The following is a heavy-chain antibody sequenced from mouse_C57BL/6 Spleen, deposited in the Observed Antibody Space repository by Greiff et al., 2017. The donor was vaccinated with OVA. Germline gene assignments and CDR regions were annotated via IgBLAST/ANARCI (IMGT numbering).Heavy chain of an antibody. CDR2: ISYSGST. D-gene: IGHD1-1*01. Sequence: VQLQQSGPGMVKPSQSLSLTCTVTGYSITSGYDWHWIRHFPGNKLEWMGYISYSGSTNYNPSLKSRISITHDTSKNHFFLKLNSVTTEDTATYYCARAPDYYGSSYWFAYWGQGTLVTVSA. V-gene: IGHV3-1*01. CDR3: ARAPDYYGSSYWFAY. J-gene: IGHJ3*01. CDR1: GYSITSGYD.